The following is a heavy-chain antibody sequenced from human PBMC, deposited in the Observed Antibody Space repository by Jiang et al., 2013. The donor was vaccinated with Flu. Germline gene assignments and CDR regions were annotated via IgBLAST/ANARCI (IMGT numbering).Heavy chain of an antibody. CDR2: IIPIFGIA. Sequence: QVQLVESGAEVKKPGSSVKVSCKASGGTFSSYAISWVRQAPGQGLEWMGGIIPIFGIANYAQKFQGRVTITADESTSTAYMELSSLRSEDTAVYYCARGRDFGVVTSDAFDIWGQGTMVTVSS. D-gene: IGHD3-3*01. CDR3: ARGRDFGVVTSDAFDI. J-gene: IGHJ3*02. V-gene: IGHV1-69*01. CDR1: GGTFSSYA.